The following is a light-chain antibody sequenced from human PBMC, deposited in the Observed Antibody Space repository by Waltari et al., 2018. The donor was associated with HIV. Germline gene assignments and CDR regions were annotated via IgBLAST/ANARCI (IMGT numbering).Light chain of an antibody. J-gene: IGLJ1*01. CDR1: SSDLINYNY. CDR2: EVT. CDR3: SSYAGSDNPYV. Sequence: QSALTQPPSASGSPGQSVTISCTGTSSDLINYNYVSWYQQYPGKATKLIIFEVTKRPSGVPARFSGSKSGDTASLAVSGLQAEDEADYYCSSYAGSDNPYVFGSGTKVTVL. V-gene: IGLV2-8*01.